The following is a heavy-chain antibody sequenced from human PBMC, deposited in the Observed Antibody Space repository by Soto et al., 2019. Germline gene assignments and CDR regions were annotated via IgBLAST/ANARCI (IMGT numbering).Heavy chain of an antibody. J-gene: IGHJ4*02. D-gene: IGHD6-19*01. V-gene: IGHV3-23*01. CDR1: GFTFGSHA. CDR3: AKDRSSGWYRPDAFDY. Sequence: QPGGSLRLSCAASGFTFGSHAMSWVRQAPGKGLEWVSAISGSGGSTNYADSVKGRFTISRDNSKNTVYLQMSSLRVDDTAVYYCAKDRSSGWYRPDAFDYWGQGILVTVSS. CDR2: ISGSGGST.